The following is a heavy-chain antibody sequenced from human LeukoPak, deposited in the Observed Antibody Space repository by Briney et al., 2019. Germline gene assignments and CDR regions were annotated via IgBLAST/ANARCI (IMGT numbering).Heavy chain of an antibody. CDR1: GFTFSSYS. V-gene: IGHV3-48*01. CDR3: AREYGITGTIWFDP. Sequence: PGGSLRLSCAASGFTFSSYSMNWVRQAPGKGLEWVSYISSSSSTIYYADSVKGRFTISRDNAKNSLYLQMNSLRAEDTAVYYCAREYGITGTIWFDPWGQGTLVTVSS. D-gene: IGHD1-7*01. CDR2: ISSSSSTI. J-gene: IGHJ5*02.